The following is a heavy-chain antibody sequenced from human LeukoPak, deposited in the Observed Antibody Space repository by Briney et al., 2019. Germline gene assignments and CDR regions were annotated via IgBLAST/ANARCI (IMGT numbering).Heavy chain of an antibody. CDR1: GFTFSSYG. J-gene: IGHJ4*02. D-gene: IGHD5-24*01. Sequence: GGTLRLSCAASGFTFSSYGMSWVRQAPGKGLDWVSTISSSGGSTYYADSVKGRFTISRDNSKNTLYLQMSSLRAEDTAVYYCAKDPERWLQLRLGFSDWGQGTLVTVSS. V-gene: IGHV3-23*01. CDR3: AKDPERWLQLRLGFSD. CDR2: ISSSGGST.